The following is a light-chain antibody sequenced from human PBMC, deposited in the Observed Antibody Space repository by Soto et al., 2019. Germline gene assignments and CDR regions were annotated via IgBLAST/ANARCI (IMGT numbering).Light chain of an antibody. CDR2: DAS. V-gene: IGKV3-15*01. Sequence: EMLMTQSPASLSVSPGEKVSLSCWASQSVTNKLAWYQQRPGQPPRLLLYDASTRATGVPATFSGSGSGTDFTLTISSLQSEDLGFYYCLQYHYWTWTFRQGTKVDIX. J-gene: IGKJ1*01. CDR3: LQYHYWTWT. CDR1: QSVTNK.